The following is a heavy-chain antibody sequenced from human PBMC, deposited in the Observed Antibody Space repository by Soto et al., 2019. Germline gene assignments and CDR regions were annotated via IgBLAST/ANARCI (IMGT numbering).Heavy chain of an antibody. V-gene: IGHV1-69*01. D-gene: IGHD1-26*01. CDR2: IIPIFGTA. Sequence: QVQLVQSGAEVKKPGSSVKVSCKAFGGTFSSYAISWVRQAPGQGLEWMGGIIPIFGTANYAQKFQGRVTITADESTSTAYMELSSLRSEDTAVYYCARGGSYGGQYYYYGMDVWGQGTTVTVSS. CDR3: ARGGSYGGQYYYYGMDV. CDR1: GGTFSSYA. J-gene: IGHJ6*02.